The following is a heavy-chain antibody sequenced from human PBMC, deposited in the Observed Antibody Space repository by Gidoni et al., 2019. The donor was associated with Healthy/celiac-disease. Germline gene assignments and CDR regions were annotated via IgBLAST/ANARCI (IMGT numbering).Heavy chain of an antibody. J-gene: IGHJ4*02. Sequence: QVQLVQSGAEVKKPGSSVKVSCKASVGTFRSYAISWVRQAPGQGLEWMGGIIPIFGTANDTQKFQGRVTITADESTSTAYMELSSLRSEDTAVYYCARARYYYGSSGYYDYWGQGTLVTVSS. CDR1: VGTFRSYA. CDR2: IIPIFGTA. V-gene: IGHV1-69*01. D-gene: IGHD3-22*01. CDR3: ARARYYYGSSGYYDY.